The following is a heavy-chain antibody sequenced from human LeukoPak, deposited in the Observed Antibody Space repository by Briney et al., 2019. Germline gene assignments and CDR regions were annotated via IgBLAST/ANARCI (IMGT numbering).Heavy chain of an antibody. CDR2: IYHSGST. Sequence: PSETLSLTCAVSGGSISSGGYSWSWLRQPPGKGLEWIGYIYHSGSTYYNPSLKSRVTISVDRSKNQFSLKLSSVTAADTAVYYCARSRVLSTVFDYWGQGTLVTVSS. V-gene: IGHV4-30-2*01. CDR3: ARSRVLSTVFDY. J-gene: IGHJ4*02. CDR1: GGSISSGGYS. D-gene: IGHD2/OR15-2a*01.